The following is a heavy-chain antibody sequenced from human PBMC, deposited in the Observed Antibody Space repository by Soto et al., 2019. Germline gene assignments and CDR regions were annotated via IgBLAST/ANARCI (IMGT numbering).Heavy chain of an antibody. CDR2: IYHSGST. CDR1: GGSISSGGYS. D-gene: IGHD2-15*01. Sequence: SETLSLTCAVSGGSISSGGYSWSWIRQPPGKGLEWIGYIYHSGSTYYNPSLKSRVTILVDRSKNQFSLKLSSVTAADTAVYYCDGGEVVDLYYCAQGTLVTVSS. CDR3: DGGEVVDLYY. J-gene: IGHJ4*01. V-gene: IGHV4-30-2*01.